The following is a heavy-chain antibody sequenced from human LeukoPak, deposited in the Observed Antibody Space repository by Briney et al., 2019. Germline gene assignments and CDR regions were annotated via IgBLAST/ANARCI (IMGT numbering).Heavy chain of an antibody. CDR3: ARSSSTLPTDYFDY. D-gene: IGHD4-17*01. Sequence: SGTLSLTCAVSGGSISSDNWWSWVRQPPGKGLEWIGEVYHSGSTHYKPSLRSRVTISVDKSNNQFSLRLSSVTAADTAVYYCARSSSTLPTDYFDYWGQGTLVTVSS. CDR1: GGSISSDNW. V-gene: IGHV4-4*02. J-gene: IGHJ4*02. CDR2: VYHSGST.